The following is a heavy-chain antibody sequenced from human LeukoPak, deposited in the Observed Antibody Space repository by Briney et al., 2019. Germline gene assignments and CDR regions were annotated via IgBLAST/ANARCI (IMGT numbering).Heavy chain of an antibody. Sequence: PSETLSLTCTVSGGSISSYYWSWIRQPPGKGLEWIGYIYYSGSTNYNPSLKSRVTISVDTSKNQFSLKLTSVTAADTAVYYCARGTYQVDPWGQGTLVTVSS. V-gene: IGHV4-59*01. CDR1: GGSISSYY. D-gene: IGHD2-2*01. J-gene: IGHJ5*02. CDR2: IYYSGST. CDR3: ARGTYQVDP.